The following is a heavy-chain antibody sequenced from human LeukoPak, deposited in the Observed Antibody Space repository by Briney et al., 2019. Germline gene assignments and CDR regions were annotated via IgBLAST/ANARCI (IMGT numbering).Heavy chain of an antibody. V-gene: IGHV3-23*01. CDR1: GFTFSSYA. Sequence: GGSLRLSCAASGFTFSSYAMSWVRQAPGKGLEWVSAISGSGGSTCYADSVKGRFTISRNNSKNTLYLQMNSLRAEDTAVYYCAKASQGSSYYYYGMDVWGQGTTVTVSS. D-gene: IGHD2-2*01. CDR2: ISGSGGST. J-gene: IGHJ6*02. CDR3: AKASQGSSYYYYGMDV.